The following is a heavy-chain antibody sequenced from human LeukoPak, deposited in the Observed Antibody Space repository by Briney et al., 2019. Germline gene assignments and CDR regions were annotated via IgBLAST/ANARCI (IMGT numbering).Heavy chain of an antibody. V-gene: IGHV3-48*03. J-gene: IGHJ3*02. CDR1: GFTFSTYE. CDR3: SRDKSAFDI. CDR2: ISSSGSTT. Sequence: GGSLRLSCAASGFTFSTYEMNWVRQAPGKGLEWVSHISSSGSTTYYADSVKGRFTISRDNSKNTLFLQMNSLRAEDTAVYYCSRDKSAFDIWGQGTMVTVSS.